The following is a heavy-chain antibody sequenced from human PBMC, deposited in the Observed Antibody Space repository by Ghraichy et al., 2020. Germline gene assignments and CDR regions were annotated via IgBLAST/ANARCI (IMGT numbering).Heavy chain of an antibody. CDR2: IYHSGST. CDR3: ARAEMVVGATNGWYFDL. CDR1: GGSISSGGYS. V-gene: IGHV4-30-2*01. Sequence: SETLSLTCAVSGGSISSGGYSWSWIRQPPGKGLEWIGYIYHSGSTYYNPSLKSRVTISVDRSKNQFSLKLSSVTAADTAVYYCARAEMVVGATNGWYFDLWGRGTLVTVSS. D-gene: IGHD1-26*01. J-gene: IGHJ2*01.